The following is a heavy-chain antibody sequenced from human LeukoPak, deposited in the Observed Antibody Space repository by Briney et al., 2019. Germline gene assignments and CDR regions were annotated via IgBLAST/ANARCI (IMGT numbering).Heavy chain of an antibody. Sequence: GGSLRLSCAASGFTFSRYAMSWVRQAPGKGLEWVSAISGSDGSTYNADSVKGRFTISRDNSKNTLYLQMNSLRAEDTAVYYCARVGTYYYDSSGPYVPFDYWGQGTLVTVSS. D-gene: IGHD3-22*01. V-gene: IGHV3-23*01. CDR1: GFTFSRYA. CDR2: ISGSDGST. CDR3: ARVGTYYYDSSGPYVPFDY. J-gene: IGHJ4*02.